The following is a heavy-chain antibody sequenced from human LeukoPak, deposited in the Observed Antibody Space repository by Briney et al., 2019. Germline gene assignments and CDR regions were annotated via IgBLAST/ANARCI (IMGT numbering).Heavy chain of an antibody. CDR1: GYSFTGFY. Sequence: GSVKVSFKASGYSFTGFYIHWVRQAPGQGLEWVGWINPNTGATKYSQKFQGRVTMTRDTSIRTVYMEMSRLRSDDTAVYFCARHHRFCKSSSCEITGVDFWGQGTLVAVSS. CDR2: INPNTGAT. V-gene: IGHV1-2*02. D-gene: IGHD2-2*01. CDR3: ARHHRFCKSSSCEITGVDF. J-gene: IGHJ4*02.